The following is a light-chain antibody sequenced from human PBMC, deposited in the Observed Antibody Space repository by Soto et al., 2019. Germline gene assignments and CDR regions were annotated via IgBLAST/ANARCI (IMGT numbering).Light chain of an antibody. CDR2: GNS. V-gene: IGLV1-40*01. J-gene: IGLJ1*01. CDR1: RSNIGAGYD. Sequence: QSVLTQPPSVSGAPGQRATISCTGIRSNIGAGYDVHWYQQLPGTAPNLLIYGNSNRPSGVPDRFSGSKSGTSASLAITGLQAEDEADYYCQSYDSSLSGSQVFGTGTKVTVL. CDR3: QSYDSSLSGSQV.